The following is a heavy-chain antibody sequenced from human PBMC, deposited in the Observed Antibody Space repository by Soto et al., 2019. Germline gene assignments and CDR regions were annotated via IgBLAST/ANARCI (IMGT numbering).Heavy chain of an antibody. CDR1: GYTFTSSG. Sequence: GVPEKTLCKVPGYTFTSSGIRSVRQTPGPGLDRVVWFSVYNGNRNYAQKLEGRVTMTPDTSTSTAYRELRSLRSDDTAVYYCARVWGQYYYDSSGYYYKAYYYYGMDVWSQGTTVTVSS. V-gene: IGHV1-18*04. D-gene: IGHD3-22*01. CDR2: FSVYNGNR. CDR3: ARVWGQYYYDSSGYYYKAYYYYGMDV. J-gene: IGHJ6*02.